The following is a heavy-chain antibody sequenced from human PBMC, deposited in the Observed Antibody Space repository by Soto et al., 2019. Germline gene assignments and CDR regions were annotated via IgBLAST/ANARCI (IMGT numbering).Heavy chain of an antibody. CDR3: ARVRAMTTVTTYYYYYGMDV. CDR1: GGSISSSNW. D-gene: IGHD4-4*01. Sequence: PSETLSLTCAVSGGSISSSNWWSWVRQRPGKGLEWIGEIYHSGSTNYNPSLKSRVTISVDTSKNQFSLKLSSVTAADTAVYYCARVRAMTTVTTYYYYYGMDVWGQGTTVTVSS. V-gene: IGHV4-4*02. J-gene: IGHJ6*02. CDR2: IYHSGST.